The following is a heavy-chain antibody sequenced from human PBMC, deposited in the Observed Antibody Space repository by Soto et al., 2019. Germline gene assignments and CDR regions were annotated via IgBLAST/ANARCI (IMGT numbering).Heavy chain of an antibody. V-gene: IGHV3-23*01. J-gene: IGHJ3*02. D-gene: IGHD3-22*01. CDR1: GFTFTTYA. CDR2: SSASGADT. CDR3: AKDAGFSMIVPDAFDI. Sequence: GGSLRLSCAASGFTFTTYAMTWVRQAPGRGLEWVSGSSASGADTYYADSVKGRFTVSRDNSKNTLYLQMNSLRAEDTAVYYCAKDAGFSMIVPDAFDIWGQGTMVTVSS.